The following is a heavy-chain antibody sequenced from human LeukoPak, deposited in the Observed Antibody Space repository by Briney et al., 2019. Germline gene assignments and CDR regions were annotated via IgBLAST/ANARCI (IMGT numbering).Heavy chain of an antibody. CDR1: GSTFSTYA. D-gene: IGHD3-22*01. CDR2: ITGNGDTT. V-gene: IGHV3-64*01. J-gene: IGHJ4*02. Sequence: PGGSLTLSCAASGSTFSTYATHWVRHAPGEGLEYVSAITGNGDTTTYANSVKGRFTISRDNSRNTLYLQMSSLRAEDMAVYYCARGRGYYHDSSGYYGSYFDYWGQGTLVTVSS. CDR3: ARGRGYYHDSSGYYGSYFDY.